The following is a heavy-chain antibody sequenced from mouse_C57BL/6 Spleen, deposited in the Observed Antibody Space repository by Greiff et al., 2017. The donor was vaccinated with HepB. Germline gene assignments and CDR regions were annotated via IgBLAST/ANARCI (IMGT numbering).Heavy chain of an antibody. Sequence: DVQLVESGGGLVKPGGSLKLSCAASGFTFSSYAMSWVRQTPEKRLEWVATISDGGSYTYYPDNVKGRFTISRDNAKNNLYLQMSHLKSEDTAMYYCARVGSSPYWYFDVWGTGTTVTVSS. D-gene: IGHD1-1*01. V-gene: IGHV5-4*01. CDR3: ARVGSSPYWYFDV. CDR1: GFTFSSYA. J-gene: IGHJ1*03. CDR2: ISDGGSYT.